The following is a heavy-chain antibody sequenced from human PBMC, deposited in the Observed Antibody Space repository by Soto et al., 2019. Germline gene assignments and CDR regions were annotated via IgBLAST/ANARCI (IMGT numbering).Heavy chain of an antibody. CDR1: GGTFSSYA. Sequence: SVKVSCKASGGTFSSYAISWVRQAPGQGLEWMGGIIPIFGTANYAQKFQGRVTITADKSTSTAYMELSSLRSEDTAVYYCARAVRVPGGLYSSSLWSPYYYYGMDVWGQGTTVTVSS. CDR3: ARAVRVPGGLYSSSLWSPYYYYGMDV. V-gene: IGHV1-69*06. J-gene: IGHJ6*02. D-gene: IGHD6-6*01. CDR2: IIPIFGTA.